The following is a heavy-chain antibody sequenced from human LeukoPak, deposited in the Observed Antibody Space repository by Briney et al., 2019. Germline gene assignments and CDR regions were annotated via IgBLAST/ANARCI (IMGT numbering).Heavy chain of an antibody. CDR1: GFTFDDYA. CDR3: AKDVRGSTSWYGLDY. Sequence: GGSLRLSCAASGFTFDDYAMHWVRHAPGKGLEGVSLISWDGGSTYYADSVKGRFTISRDNSKNSLYLQMNSLRSEDTALYYCAKDVRGSTSWYGLDYWGQGTLVTVSS. V-gene: IGHV3-43D*03. D-gene: IGHD6-13*01. J-gene: IGHJ4*02. CDR2: ISWDGGST.